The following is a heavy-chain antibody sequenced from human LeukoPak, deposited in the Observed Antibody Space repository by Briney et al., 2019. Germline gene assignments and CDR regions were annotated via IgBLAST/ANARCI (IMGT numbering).Heavy chain of an antibody. V-gene: IGHV1-2*02. CDR2: INPSSGGT. CDR3: AKYDFWSGYYSY. Sequence: ASVKVSCKASGYTFTGYYMHWVRQAPGQGLEWMGWINPSSGGTNYAQKFQGRVTMTRDTSISTAYMELSRLRSDDTAVYYCAKYDFWSGYYSYWGQGTLVTVSS. CDR1: GYTFTGYY. J-gene: IGHJ4*02. D-gene: IGHD3-3*01.